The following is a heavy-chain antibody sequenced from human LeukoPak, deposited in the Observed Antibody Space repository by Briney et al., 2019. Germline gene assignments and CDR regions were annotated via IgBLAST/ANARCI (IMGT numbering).Heavy chain of an antibody. CDR3: ARGDTAMDTPGY. Sequence: SETLSLTCTVSGGSISSGGYYWSWIRQHPGKGLEWIGYIYYSGSTYYNPSLKSRVTISVDTSKNQFSLKLSSVTAADTAVYYCARGDTAMDTPGYWGQGTLVTVSS. CDR2: IYYSGST. CDR1: GGSISSGGYY. D-gene: IGHD5-18*01. V-gene: IGHV4-31*03. J-gene: IGHJ4*02.